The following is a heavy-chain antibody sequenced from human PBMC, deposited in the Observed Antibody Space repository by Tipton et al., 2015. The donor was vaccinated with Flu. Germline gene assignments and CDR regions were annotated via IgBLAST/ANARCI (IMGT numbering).Heavy chain of an antibody. V-gene: IGHV3-7*01. CDR3: VRAIAAQQGY. J-gene: IGHJ4*02. Sequence: SLRLSCTASEYTFSYYWMTWVRQAPGKGLEWVANINQDGSKIYYVASVKGRFTISRDNAKRSLYLEMHSLRAEDTAVYYCVRAIAAQQGYWGQGTLVTVSS. CDR2: INQDGSKI. D-gene: IGHD6-6*01. CDR1: EYTFSYYW.